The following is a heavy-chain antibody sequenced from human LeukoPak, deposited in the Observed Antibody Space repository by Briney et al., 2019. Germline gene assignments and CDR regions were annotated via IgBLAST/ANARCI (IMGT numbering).Heavy chain of an antibody. V-gene: IGHV3-23*01. D-gene: IGHD3-22*01. CDR3: AKAGHYYDSSGYSGKAVGDY. CDR1: GFTFSSYA. CDR2: ISGSGGST. J-gene: IGHJ4*02. Sequence: GGSLRLSCAASGFTFSSYAMSWVRQAPGKGLEWVSAISGSGGSTYYADSVKGRFTISRDNSKNTLYLQMNSLRAEDTAVYYCAKAGHYYDSSGYSGKAVGDYWGQGTLVTVSS.